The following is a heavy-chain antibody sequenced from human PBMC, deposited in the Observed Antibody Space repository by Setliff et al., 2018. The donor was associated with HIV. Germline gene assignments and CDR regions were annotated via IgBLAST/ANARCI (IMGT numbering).Heavy chain of an antibody. CDR2: ISAYNGNT. Sequence: ASVKVSCKASGYTFTSYGISWVRQAPGQGLEWMGWISAYNGNTNYAQKLQGRVTMTTDTSTSTAYMELRGLRSDDTAVYYCARMIVLSASSPPNAFDIWGQGTMVTVSS. D-gene: IGHD3-22*01. J-gene: IGHJ3*02. V-gene: IGHV1-18*01. CDR3: ARMIVLSASSPPNAFDI. CDR1: GYTFTSYG.